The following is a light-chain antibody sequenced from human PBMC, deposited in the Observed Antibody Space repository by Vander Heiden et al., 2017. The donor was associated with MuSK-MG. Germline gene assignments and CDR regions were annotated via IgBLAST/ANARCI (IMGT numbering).Light chain of an antibody. CDR1: QNIAYY. J-gene: IGKJ2*01. CDR3: QQSYSTPST. V-gene: IGKV1-39*01. CDR2: DTS. Sequence: DVQMTQSPSSLPASVGDRVTLTCRPSQNIAYYLNWYQQKPGEAPKLLIFDTSSLQSGVPSRFSDSGAGTEFTLTISSLQPEDFATYYCQQSYSTPSTFGQGTKLEI.